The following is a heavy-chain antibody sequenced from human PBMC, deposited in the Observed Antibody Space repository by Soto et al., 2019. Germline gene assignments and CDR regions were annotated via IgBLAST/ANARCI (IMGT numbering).Heavy chain of an antibody. CDR1: GFTFSSYG. V-gene: IGHV3-33*01. CDR3: ERDGLGSIWIPSGEGYLQH. J-gene: IGHJ1*01. CDR2: IWYDGSNK. Sequence: QVQLVESGGGVVQPGTSLRLSCAASGFTFSSYGMHWVRQAPGKGLESVAVIWYDGSNKYYVDSVKGRFTISRDNSKNTLFLKMNSLRAEDTAVYYCERDGLGSIWIPSGEGYLQHWGQGTLVTVSS. D-gene: IGHD6-13*01.